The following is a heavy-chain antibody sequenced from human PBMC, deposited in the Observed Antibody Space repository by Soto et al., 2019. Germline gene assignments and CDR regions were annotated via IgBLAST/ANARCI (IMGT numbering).Heavy chain of an antibody. D-gene: IGHD6-19*01. CDR2: ITSGSSHI. J-gene: IGHJ4*02. CDR3: ASVYGGGWYGSLGEDPH. CDR1: GFRFSIYK. Sequence: PGGSLRLSCAASGFRFSIYKMNWVRQAPGRGLEGVSSITSGSSHIYYADSVKGRFTISRDNAKNSLYLQMDSLRVEDTAVYYCASVYGGGWYGSLGEDPHWGQGTLVTVSS. V-gene: IGHV3-21*01.